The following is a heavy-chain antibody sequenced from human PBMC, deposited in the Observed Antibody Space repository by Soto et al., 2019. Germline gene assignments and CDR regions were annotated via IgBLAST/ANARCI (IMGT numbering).Heavy chain of an antibody. V-gene: IGHV3-30-3*01. CDR1: GFTFSSYA. D-gene: IGHD1-1*01. J-gene: IGHJ6*02. Sequence: QVQLVESGGGVVQPGRSLRLSCAASGFTFSSYAMHWVRQAPGKGLEWVAVISYDGSNKYYADSVKGRFTISRDNSKNTLYLQMNSLRAEDTAVYYCARDRAAPYGNPTSYGMDVWGQGTTVTVSS. CDR3: ARDRAAPYGNPTSYGMDV. CDR2: ISYDGSNK.